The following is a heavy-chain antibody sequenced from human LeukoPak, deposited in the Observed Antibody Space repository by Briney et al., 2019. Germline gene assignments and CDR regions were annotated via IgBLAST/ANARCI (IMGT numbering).Heavy chain of an antibody. CDR3: ARGRVNTMIRGIIPPFDY. V-gene: IGHV1-69*04. Sequence: SVKVSCKASGGTFSSYAISWVRQAPGQGLEWMGRIIPIVGIANYAQKFQGRVTITADKSTSTAYMELSSLRSEDTAVYYCARGRVNTMIRGIIPPFDYWGQGTLVTVSS. D-gene: IGHD3-10*01. CDR1: GGTFSSYA. J-gene: IGHJ4*02. CDR2: IIPIVGIA.